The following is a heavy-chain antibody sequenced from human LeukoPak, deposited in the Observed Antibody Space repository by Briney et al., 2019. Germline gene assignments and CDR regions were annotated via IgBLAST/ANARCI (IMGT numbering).Heavy chain of an antibody. CDR3: ARDSSGGWTYFDY. D-gene: IGHD6-19*01. V-gene: IGHV3-30*04. CDR2: ISYDGSNK. Sequence: PGGSLRLSCAASGFTFSSYAMPWVRQAPGKGLEWVAVISYDGSNKYYADSVKGRFTISRDNSKNTLYLQMNSLRAEDTAVYYCARDSSGGWTYFDYWGQGTLVTVSS. J-gene: IGHJ4*02. CDR1: GFTFSSYA.